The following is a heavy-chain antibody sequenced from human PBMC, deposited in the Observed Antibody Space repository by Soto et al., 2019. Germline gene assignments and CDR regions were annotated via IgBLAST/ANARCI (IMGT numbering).Heavy chain of an antibody. Sequence: EVQLLESGGGLVQPGGSLTLSCAASGFTFSNYAMSWVRQAPGKGLEWVSAISGGGISTYYADSVRGRFTISRDNSRNTLYLLMNRLRAEDTAVYYCARDAISMVRGNNNWFDPWGQGTLVTVSS. CDR3: ARDAISMVRGNNNWFDP. D-gene: IGHD3-10*01. J-gene: IGHJ5*02. V-gene: IGHV3-23*01. CDR2: ISGGGIST. CDR1: GFTFSNYA.